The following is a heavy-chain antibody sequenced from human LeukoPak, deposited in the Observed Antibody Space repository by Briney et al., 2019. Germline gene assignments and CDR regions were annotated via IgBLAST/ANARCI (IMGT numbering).Heavy chain of an antibody. J-gene: IGHJ5*02. D-gene: IGHD3-10*01. CDR1: GGPISSYY. CDR3: ARERSITISRGVIYGWFDP. Sequence: SETLSLTCTVSGGPISSYYWIWIRQPPGKGLEWIGYIYYSGGTNHNPSLKSRVTISVDTSKNQFSLKLSSVTAADTAVYYCARERSITISRGVIYGWFDPWGQGTLVTVSS. V-gene: IGHV4-59*01. CDR2: IYYSGGT.